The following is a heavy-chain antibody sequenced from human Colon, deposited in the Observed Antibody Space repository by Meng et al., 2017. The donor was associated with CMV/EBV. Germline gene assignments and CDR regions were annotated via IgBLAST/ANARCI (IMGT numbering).Heavy chain of an antibody. V-gene: IGHV1-69*10. CDR2: FIPVLGVA. CDR1: GGVFNSYT. D-gene: IGHD2-21*02. Sequence: SVKVSCKASGGVFNSYTVNWVRQAPGLGPEWMGRFIPVLGVARYARKFEDRITITADKSTTTVYMELSGLRSDDTAVYYCAKDPPYCGGDCYREAYFDSWGQGTLVTVSS. CDR3: AKDPPYCGGDCYREAYFDS. J-gene: IGHJ4*02.